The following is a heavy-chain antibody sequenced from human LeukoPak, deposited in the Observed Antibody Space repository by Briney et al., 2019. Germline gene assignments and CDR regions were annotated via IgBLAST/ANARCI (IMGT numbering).Heavy chain of an antibody. Sequence: ASVKVPCKASGYTFTGYYMHWVRRAPGQGLEWMGWINLNTGGTNYAQNFQGRVTMTRDTSISTAYMELSRLTSDDTAVYYCARERYFDYWGQGTLVTVSS. CDR2: INLNTGGT. J-gene: IGHJ4*02. CDR3: ARERYFDY. CDR1: GYTFTGYY. V-gene: IGHV1-2*02.